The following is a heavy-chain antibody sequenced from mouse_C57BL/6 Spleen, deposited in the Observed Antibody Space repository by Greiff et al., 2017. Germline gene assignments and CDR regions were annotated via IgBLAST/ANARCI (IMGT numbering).Heavy chain of an antibody. J-gene: IGHJ1*03. CDR2: IYPRDGST. CDR3: ASPLYYGSRDWYFDV. CDR1: GYTFTDHT. D-gene: IGHD1-1*01. Sequence: VQLQESDAELVKPGASVKISCKVSGYTFTDHTIHWMKQRPEQGLEWIGYIYPRDGSTKYNEKFKGKATLTADKSSSTAYMQLNSLTSEDSAVYFCASPLYYGSRDWYFDVWGTGTTVTVSS. V-gene: IGHV1-78*01.